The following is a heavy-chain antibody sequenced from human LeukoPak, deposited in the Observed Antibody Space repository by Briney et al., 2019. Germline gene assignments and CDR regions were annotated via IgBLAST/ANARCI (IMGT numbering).Heavy chain of an antibody. V-gene: IGHV4-38-2*02. CDR2: SGST. CDR1: GESISGFY. CDR3: ASPRGDDSGGYYTWYFHH. Sequence: PSETLSLTCTVSGESISGFYWNWIRQPPGKGLEWIGSGSTYYNPSLKSRVTISVDTSKNQFSLKLSSVTAADTAVYFCASPRGDDSGGYYTWYFHHWGQGILVTVSS. D-gene: IGHD3-22*01. J-gene: IGHJ1*01.